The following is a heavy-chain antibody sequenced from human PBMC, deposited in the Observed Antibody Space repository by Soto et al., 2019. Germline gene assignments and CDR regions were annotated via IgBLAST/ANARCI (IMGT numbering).Heavy chain of an antibody. CDR3: ARDDDRDGGSGIPSWFDP. CDR1: GYTFTSYA. Sequence: ASVKVSCKASGYTFTSYAMHWVRQAPGQRLEWMGWINAGNGNTKYSQKFQGRVTITRDTSASTAYMELSSLRSEDTAVYYCARDDDRDGGSGIPSWFDPWGQGTLVTVSS. D-gene: IGHD3-10*01. CDR2: INAGNGNT. J-gene: IGHJ5*02. V-gene: IGHV1-3*01.